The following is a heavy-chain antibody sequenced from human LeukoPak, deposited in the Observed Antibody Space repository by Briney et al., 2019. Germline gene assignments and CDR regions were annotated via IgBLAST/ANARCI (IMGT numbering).Heavy chain of an antibody. CDR3: AELTSMVEQY. V-gene: IGHV3-74*01. J-gene: IGHJ4*02. CDR1: GFTFSGYW. CDR2: INTDGSST. Sequence: PGGSLRLSCEATGFTFSGYWMHWVRQATEKGLVWVSRINTDGSSTAYADSVRGRFNISRDNAKNTLYLQMNSLRAEDTAVYYCAELTSMVEQYWGQGTLVTVSS. D-gene: IGHD3-10*01.